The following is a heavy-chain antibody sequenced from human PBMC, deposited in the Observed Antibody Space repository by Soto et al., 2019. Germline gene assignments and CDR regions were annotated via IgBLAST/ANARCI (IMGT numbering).Heavy chain of an antibody. D-gene: IGHD6-13*01. V-gene: IGHV1-46*01. CDR3: TSPASGTPHGFDY. Sequence: QVHLVQSGAEVKKPGASVKVSCKASGYTFSDYYMHWVRQAPGQGLEWMGIISPSGGSTEFAQKFQGRSTMTRDTSTNTVYMDLSSLTSEDTAIYYCTSPASGTPHGFDYWGQGTLVTVSS. CDR1: GYTFSDYY. J-gene: IGHJ4*02. CDR2: ISPSGGST.